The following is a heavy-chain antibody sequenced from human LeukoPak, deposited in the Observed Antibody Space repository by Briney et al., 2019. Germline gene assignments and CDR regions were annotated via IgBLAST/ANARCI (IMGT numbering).Heavy chain of an antibody. CDR1: GFSFSAHD. CDR2: LASDGTTK. Sequence: PGGSLRLSCAASGFSFSAHDMHWARQAPGKGLEWLAYLASDGTTKYYADSVRGRSTLSRDTSKNTAFLQMNSLTPEDTAVYYCTRDHMWGFDYWGQGMLVTVTS. D-gene: IGHD1-26*01. V-gene: IGHV3-30*02. J-gene: IGHJ4*02. CDR3: TRDHMWGFDY.